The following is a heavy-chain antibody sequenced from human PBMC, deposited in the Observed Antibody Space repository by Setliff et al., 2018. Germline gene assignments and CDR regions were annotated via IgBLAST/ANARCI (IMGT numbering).Heavy chain of an antibody. CDR2: IYPGDSDT. CDR1: GYKFTSNW. D-gene: IGHD4-17*01. J-gene: IGHJ4*02. Sequence: GESLTISCKGYGYKFTSNWIAWVRQTPGEGLEWMGFIYPGDSDTKYSPSFRGQVTISADKSVSTAYLQWNSLKASDTAMYYCARNDYGDYGGFDYWGQGTQVTVSS. V-gene: IGHV5-51*01. CDR3: ARNDYGDYGGFDY.